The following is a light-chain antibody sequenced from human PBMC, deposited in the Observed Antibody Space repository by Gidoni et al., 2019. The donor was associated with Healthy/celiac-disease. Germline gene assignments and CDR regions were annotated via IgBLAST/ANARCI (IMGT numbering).Light chain of an antibody. Sequence: DIQITQSPSSLSASVGDRVTITCRASQSISSYFKWYQQKPGKAPKLLIYAASSLQSGVPSRFSGSGSGTDFTLTISSLQPEDFATYYCQQSYSTPPTFGGGTKVEIK. CDR3: QQSYSTPPT. CDR2: AAS. V-gene: IGKV1-39*01. CDR1: QSISSY. J-gene: IGKJ4*01.